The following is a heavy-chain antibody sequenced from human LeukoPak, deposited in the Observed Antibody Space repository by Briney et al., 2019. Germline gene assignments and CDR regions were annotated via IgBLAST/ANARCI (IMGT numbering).Heavy chain of an antibody. CDR2: ISYDGGNK. Sequence: GGSLRLSCAASGITFNSYAMHWVRQAPGTRLEWVAVISYDGGNKYYADSVKGRFTISRDNSKNTLYLQMNSLRAEDTAVYYCARNRLEWLLENYYYYGMDVWGQGTTVTVSS. D-gene: IGHD3-3*01. CDR1: GITFNSYA. CDR3: ARNRLEWLLENYYYYGMDV. J-gene: IGHJ6*02. V-gene: IGHV3-30*04.